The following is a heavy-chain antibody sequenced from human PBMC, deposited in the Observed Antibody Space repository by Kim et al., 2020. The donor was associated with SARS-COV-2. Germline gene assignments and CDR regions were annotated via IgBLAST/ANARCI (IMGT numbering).Heavy chain of an antibody. CDR1: GFSLSTSGVG. CDR3: AHAYYYDSSGPMGEAYFDY. J-gene: IGHJ4*02. V-gene: IGHV2-5*02. CDR2: IYWDDDK. D-gene: IGHD3-22*01. Sequence: SGPTLVKPTQTLTLTCTFSGFSLSTSGVGVGWIRQPPGKALEWLALIYWDDDKRYSPSLKSRLTITKDTSKNQVVLTMTNMDPVDTATYYCAHAYYYDSSGPMGEAYFDYWGQGTLVTVSS.